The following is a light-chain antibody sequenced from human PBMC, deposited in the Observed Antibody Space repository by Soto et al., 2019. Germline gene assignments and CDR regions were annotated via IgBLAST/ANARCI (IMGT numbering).Light chain of an antibody. Sequence: ETVLTQSPGALSLSPGDRPALSCMVRRSGHNNYLAWLQQKPGPPPSLLNSGASTRATGVPGRCSGSGCGTDITITISMVEHEDFAVYYCQRYGGSRTFGQGTKVDI. CDR1: RSGHNNY. CDR3: QRYGGSRT. J-gene: IGKJ1*01. CDR2: GAS. V-gene: IGKV3-20*01.